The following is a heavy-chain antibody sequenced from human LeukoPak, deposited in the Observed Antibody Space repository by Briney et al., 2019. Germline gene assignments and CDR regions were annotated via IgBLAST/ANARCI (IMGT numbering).Heavy chain of an antibody. CDR1: GGTISSYA. V-gene: IGHV1-69*05. J-gene: IGHJ4*02. CDR3: ARALYCSSTSCHTPLYY. CDR2: IIPIFGTA. Sequence: SVKVSCKASGGTISSYAISWVRQAPGQGLEWMGGIIPIFGTANYAQKFQGRVTITTDESTSTAYMELSSLRSEDTAVYYCARALYCSSTSCHTPLYYWGQGTLVTVSS. D-gene: IGHD2-2*02.